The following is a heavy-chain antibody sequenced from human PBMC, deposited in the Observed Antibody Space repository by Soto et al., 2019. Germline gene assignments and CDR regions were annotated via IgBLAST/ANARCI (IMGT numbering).Heavy chain of an antibody. J-gene: IGHJ4*02. Sequence: SETLSLTCTVSGGFIRRYYWNWIRQPPGKGLEWIGYFYYSGSTSYNPSLKSRVAMSVDTSKNQFSLKLTSVTAADTAVYYCARQAREGYNSAVYWGQGTLVTVSS. V-gene: IGHV4-59*08. D-gene: IGHD5-12*01. CDR3: ARQAREGYNSAVY. CDR2: FYYSGST. CDR1: GGFIRRYY.